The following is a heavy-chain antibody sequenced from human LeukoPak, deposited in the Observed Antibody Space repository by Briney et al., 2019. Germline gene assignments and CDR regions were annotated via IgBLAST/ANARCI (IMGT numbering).Heavy chain of an antibody. Sequence: GGSLRLSCAASGFTFSSYAMSWVRQAPGKGLEWVSGINGSGGIRYYADSVKGRFTISRDNSKNTLYLQMNSLKAEDTAVYYCAKGTWDLLPSHYYYGMDVWGQGATVTVSS. V-gene: IGHV3-23*01. D-gene: IGHD1-26*01. J-gene: IGHJ6*02. CDR2: INGSGGIR. CDR1: GFTFSSYA. CDR3: AKGTWDLLPSHYYYGMDV.